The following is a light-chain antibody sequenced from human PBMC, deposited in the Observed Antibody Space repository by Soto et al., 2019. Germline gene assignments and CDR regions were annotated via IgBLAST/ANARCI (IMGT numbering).Light chain of an antibody. J-gene: IGKJ1*01. CDR3: QQYHKWPPGGT. CDR2: GVS. Sequence: EVVMTQSPATLSVSPGERAILSCRASQSIGSDLAWYQQKVGQAPRLLIYGVSTRATGIPARFGGSGSGTEFTLTISSLQSEDFAVYYCQQYHKWPPGGTFGQGTKVDIK. V-gene: IGKV3-15*01. CDR1: QSIGSD.